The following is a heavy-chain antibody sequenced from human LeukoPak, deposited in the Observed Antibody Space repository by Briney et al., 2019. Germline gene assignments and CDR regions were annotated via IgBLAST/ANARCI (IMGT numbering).Heavy chain of an antibody. CDR3: ATYRYCTNGVCYRFDY. CDR1: GFTFTNYF. J-gene: IGHJ4*02. V-gene: IGHV3-7*01. D-gene: IGHD2-8*01. Sequence: TGGSLRLSCAASGFTFTNYFMTWVRQAPGRGLEWVANINEDGSEKNYVGSAKGRFTISRDNAKNSLYLQMNSLRAEDTAVYYCATYRYCTNGVCYRFDYWGQGTLVTVSS. CDR2: INEDGSEK.